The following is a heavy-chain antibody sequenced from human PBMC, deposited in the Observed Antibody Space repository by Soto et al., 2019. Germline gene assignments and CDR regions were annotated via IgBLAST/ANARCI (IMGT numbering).Heavy chain of an antibody. CDR3: ARDRTLDY. J-gene: IGHJ4*02. V-gene: IGHV4-30-2*01. CDR1: GGSISSGGYS. CDR2: IYHSGST. D-gene: IGHD1-7*01. Sequence: QLQLQESGSGLVKPSQTLSLTCAVSGGSISSGGYSWSWIRQPPGKGLEWIGYIYHSGSTYYNPALTRRVTVSVDRSKNQFSLKLSSVTDADTAVYYCARDRTLDYWGQGTLVTVSS.